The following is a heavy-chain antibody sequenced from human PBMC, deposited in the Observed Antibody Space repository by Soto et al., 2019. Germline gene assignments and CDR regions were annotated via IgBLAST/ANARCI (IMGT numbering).Heavy chain of an antibody. V-gene: IGHV4-30-4*01. Sequence: PSETLSLTCTVSGGSISSGDYYWSWIRQPPGKGLEWIGYIYYSGSTYYNPSLKSRVTISVDTSKNQFSLKLSSVTAADTAVYYCARAGVYCSSTSCYYPNYYGMDVWGQGTTVTVSS. CDR2: IYYSGST. CDR1: GGSISSGDYY. D-gene: IGHD2-2*01. CDR3: ARAGVYCSSTSCYYPNYYGMDV. J-gene: IGHJ6*02.